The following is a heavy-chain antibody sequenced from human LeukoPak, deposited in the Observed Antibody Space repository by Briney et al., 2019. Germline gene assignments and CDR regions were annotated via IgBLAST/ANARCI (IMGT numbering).Heavy chain of an antibody. CDR1: GYTFTSYY. J-gene: IGHJ6*02. D-gene: IGHD1-26*01. CDR3: ARDLGGEWELLRGGTYYYYGMDV. V-gene: IGHV1-46*01. CDR2: INPSGGST. Sequence: ASVKVSCKASGYTFTSYYMHWVRQAPGQGLEWMGIINPSGGSTSYAQKFQGRVTMTRDTSTSTVYMELSSLRSEDTAVYYCARDLGGEWELLRGGTYYYYGMDVWGQGTTVTVSS.